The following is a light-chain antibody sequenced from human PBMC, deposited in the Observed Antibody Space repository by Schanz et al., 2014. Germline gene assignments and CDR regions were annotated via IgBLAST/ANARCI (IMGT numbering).Light chain of an antibody. Sequence: EIVLTQSPGTLSLSPGERATLSCRASQSVSSDYLTWYQQKPGQAPRLLIYGASRRATGIPDRFSGSGSGTHFTLTITRLEPEDFAVYYCHQYGISPFTFGPGTKVDIK. CDR3: HQYGISPFT. CDR2: GAS. V-gene: IGKV3-20*01. CDR1: QSVSSDY. J-gene: IGKJ3*01.